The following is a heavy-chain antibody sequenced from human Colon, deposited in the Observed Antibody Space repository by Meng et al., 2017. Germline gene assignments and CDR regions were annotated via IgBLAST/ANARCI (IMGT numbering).Heavy chain of an antibody. CDR1: GGSLISSNW. D-gene: IGHD3-22*01. Sequence: QGQLRVSGPGLGKPSGTLSLTCVVSGGSLISSNWWTWVRQAPGKGLEWIGEIYRSGSTNYNPSLKSRVTISIDTSKNEFSLKLTSVTAADTALYYCARRVQYSSGYYYFDFWGQGTLVTVSS. V-gene: IGHV4-4*02. J-gene: IGHJ4*02. CDR3: ARRVQYSSGYYYFDF. CDR2: IYRSGST.